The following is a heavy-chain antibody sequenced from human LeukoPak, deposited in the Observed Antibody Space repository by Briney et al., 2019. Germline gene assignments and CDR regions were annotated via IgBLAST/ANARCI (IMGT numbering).Heavy chain of an antibody. D-gene: IGHD1-14*01. J-gene: IGHJ6*03. CDR3: ARDKGLTATDYYYMDV. V-gene: IGHV1-2*04. CDR1: GYTFTGYY. CDR2: INLNSGGT. Sequence: ASVKVSCKASGYTFTGYYMHWVRQAPGQGLEWMGWINLNSGGTKYAQKFQGWVTMTRDTSTSTVYMELSSLRSEDTAVYYCARDKGLTATDYYYMDVWGKGTTVTVSS.